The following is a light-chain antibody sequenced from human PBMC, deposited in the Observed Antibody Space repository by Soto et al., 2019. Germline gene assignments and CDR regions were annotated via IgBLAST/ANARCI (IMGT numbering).Light chain of an antibody. CDR2: SNN. CDR3: ATWDDSLNGYV. CDR1: SSNIGSNT. J-gene: IGLJ1*01. Sequence: QSVLTQPPSASGTPGQRVTISCSGRSSNIGSNTVNWYQQLPGTAPKLLFYSNNQRPSGVPDRFSGSKSGTSASLAISGLQSEDEADYYCATWDDSLNGYVFGTGTKV. V-gene: IGLV1-44*01.